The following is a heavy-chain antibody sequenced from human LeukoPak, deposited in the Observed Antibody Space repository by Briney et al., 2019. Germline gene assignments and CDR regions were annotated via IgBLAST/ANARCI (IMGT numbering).Heavy chain of an antibody. CDR2: ISGSGVYT. CDR3: ARGPAPTTVTTFYYYYYYMDV. J-gene: IGHJ6*03. V-gene: IGHV3-23*01. CDR1: GFTFDSYG. Sequence: GGSLRLSCAASGFTFDSYGMNWVRPAPGKGLEWVSGISGSGVYTYYADSVKGRFTISRDNSKNTLYLQMNSLRAEDTAVYYCARGPAPTTVTTFYYYYYYMDVWGKGTTVTISS. D-gene: IGHD4-17*01.